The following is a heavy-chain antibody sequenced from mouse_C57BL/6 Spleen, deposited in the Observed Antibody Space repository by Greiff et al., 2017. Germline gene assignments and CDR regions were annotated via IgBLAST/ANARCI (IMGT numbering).Heavy chain of an antibody. CDR2: ISYDGSN. CDR1: GYSITSGYY. V-gene: IGHV3-6*01. J-gene: IGHJ4*01. CDR3: SRGFITTVLDY. Sequence: EVQLQASGPGLVKPSQSLSLTCSVSGYSITSGYYWNWLRQFPGNKLEWMGYISYDGSNNYHPSLKNRISITRDPSKNQFFLKLNSVTTDDTATYYCSRGFITTVLDYWGQGTSVTVSS. D-gene: IGHD1-1*01.